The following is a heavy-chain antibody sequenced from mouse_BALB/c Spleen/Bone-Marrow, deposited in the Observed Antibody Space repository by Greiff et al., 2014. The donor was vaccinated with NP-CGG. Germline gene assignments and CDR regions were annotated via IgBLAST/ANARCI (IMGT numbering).Heavy chain of an antibody. D-gene: IGHD2-3*01. CDR3: ARLGYYGGFAY. Sequence: ESGGGLVQPGGSLKLSCAASGFDFSRYWMSWVRQAPGKGLEWIGEINPDSSTINYTPSLKDKFIISRDNAKKTLYLQMSKVRSEDTALYYCARLGYYGGFAYWGQGTLVTVSA. CDR1: GFDFSRYW. CDR2: INPDSSTI. J-gene: IGHJ3*01. V-gene: IGHV4-1*02.